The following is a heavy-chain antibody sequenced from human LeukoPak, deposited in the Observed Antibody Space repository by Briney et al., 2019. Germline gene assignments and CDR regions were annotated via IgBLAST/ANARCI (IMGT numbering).Heavy chain of an antibody. Sequence: SQTLSLTCTVSGGSISSGGYYWSWIRQHPGKGLEWIGYIYYSGSTYYNPSLKSRVTISLDTSKNQFSLKLSSVTAADTAVYYCARANYYDSGGFLPVVYPSDYWGQGTLVTVSS. CDR1: GGSISSGGYY. CDR3: ARANYYDSGGFLPVVYPSDY. V-gene: IGHV4-31*03. CDR2: IYYSGST. D-gene: IGHD3-22*01. J-gene: IGHJ4*02.